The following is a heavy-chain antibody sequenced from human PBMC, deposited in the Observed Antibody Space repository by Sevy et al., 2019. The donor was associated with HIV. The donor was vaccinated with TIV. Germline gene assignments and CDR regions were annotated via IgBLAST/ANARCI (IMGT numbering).Heavy chain of an antibody. CDR3: AKDLDYYDSSGYSAFDI. CDR1: GFTFSSYA. Sequence: GGSLRLSCAASGFTFSSYAMSWVRQAPGKGLEWVSAISGSGGSTYYEDSVKGRFTISRDNSKNTLYLQMNSLRAEDTAVYYCAKDLDYYDSSGYSAFDIWGQGTMVTVSS. D-gene: IGHD3-22*01. CDR2: ISGSGGST. V-gene: IGHV3-23*01. J-gene: IGHJ3*02.